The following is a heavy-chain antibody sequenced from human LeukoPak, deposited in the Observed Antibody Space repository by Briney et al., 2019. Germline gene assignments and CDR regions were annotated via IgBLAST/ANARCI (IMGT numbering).Heavy chain of an antibody. Sequence: GRSLRLSCAASGFTFSSYAMHWVRQAPGKGLGWVAVISYDGSNKYYADSMKGRFTISRDNSKNTLYLQVNSLRAEDTAVYYCARPPPTSSGWYFDYWGQGTLVTVSS. V-gene: IGHV3-30*04. CDR1: GFTFSSYA. CDR2: ISYDGSNK. J-gene: IGHJ4*02. CDR3: ARPPPTSSGWYFDY. D-gene: IGHD6-19*01.